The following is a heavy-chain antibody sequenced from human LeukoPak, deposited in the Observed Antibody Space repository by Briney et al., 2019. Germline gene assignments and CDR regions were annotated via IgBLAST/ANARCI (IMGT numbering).Heavy chain of an antibody. V-gene: IGHV1-2*02. J-gene: IGHJ5*02. CDR2: INPNSGGT. Sequence: ASVKVSCKASGYTFTGYYMHWARQAPGQGLEWMGWINPNSGGTNYAQKFQGRVTMTRDTSISTAYMELSRLRSDDTAVYYCARDYPYGSGSYYFDPWGQGTLATVSS. CDR1: GYTFTGYY. CDR3: ARDYPYGSGSYYFDP. D-gene: IGHD3-10*01.